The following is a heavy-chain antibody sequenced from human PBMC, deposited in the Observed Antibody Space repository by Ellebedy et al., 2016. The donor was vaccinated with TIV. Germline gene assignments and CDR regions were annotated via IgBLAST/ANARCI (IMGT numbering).Heavy chain of an antibody. V-gene: IGHV4-34*01. CDR2: INHSGST. Sequence: SETLSLTXAVYGGSFSGYYWTWIRQPPGMGLEWIGEINHSGSTYYNPSLKSRVTISVDTSKNQFSLKLSSVTAADTAVYYCARVHEGFDTAMVSHGHLFDYWGQGTLVTVSS. CDR1: GGSFSGYY. J-gene: IGHJ4*02. D-gene: IGHD5-18*01. CDR3: ARVHEGFDTAMVSHGHLFDY.